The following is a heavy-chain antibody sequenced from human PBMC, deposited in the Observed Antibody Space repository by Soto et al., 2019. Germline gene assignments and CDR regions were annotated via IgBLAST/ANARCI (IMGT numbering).Heavy chain of an antibody. CDR2: ISAYNGNT. D-gene: IGHD4-17*01. J-gene: IGHJ6*02. CDR1: GYTFTSYG. V-gene: IGHV1-18*01. CDR3: AREWPGYGDSHYYYGMDV. Sequence: GASVKVSCKASGYTFTSYGISWVRQAPGQGLEWMGWISAYNGNTNYAQKLQGRVTMTTDTSTSTAYMELRSLRSDDTAVYYCAREWPGYGDSHYYYGMDVWGQGTTVTVSS.